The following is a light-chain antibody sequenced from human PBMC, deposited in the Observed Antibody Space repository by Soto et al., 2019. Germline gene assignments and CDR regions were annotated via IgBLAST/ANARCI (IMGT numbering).Light chain of an antibody. Sequence: QAVVTQEPSFSVSPGGTVTLTCGLSSGSVSTSYYPSWYQQTPGQAPRTLIYRTNTRSSGVPDRFSGSILGNKAALTITGAQADDDSDYYCVLYLGSGISVFGGGTKLTVL. V-gene: IGLV8-61*01. CDR1: SGSVSTSYY. CDR3: VLYLGSGISV. J-gene: IGLJ3*02. CDR2: RTN.